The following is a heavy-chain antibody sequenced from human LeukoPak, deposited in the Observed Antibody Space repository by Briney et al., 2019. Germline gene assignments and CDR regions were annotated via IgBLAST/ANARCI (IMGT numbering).Heavy chain of an antibody. Sequence: ASVKVSCKASGYTFTSYGISWVRQAPGQGLEWMGWISAYNGNTNYAQKLQGRVTMTTETSTSTAYMELRSLRSDDTAVYFCARMENSSVNTEGDYWGQGTLVTVSS. D-gene: IGHD4-17*01. V-gene: IGHV1-18*01. J-gene: IGHJ4*02. CDR3: ARMENSSVNTEGDY. CDR2: ISAYNGNT. CDR1: GYTFTSYG.